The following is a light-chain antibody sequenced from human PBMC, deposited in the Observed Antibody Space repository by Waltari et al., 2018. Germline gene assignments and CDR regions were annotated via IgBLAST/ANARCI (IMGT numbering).Light chain of an antibody. CDR2: GKT. J-gene: IGLJ1*01. Sequence: SSELTQEPAVSVALGQTVTITYQGDSLREYLGRWYQQKPGQAPLLVIYGKTNRPSGIPDRFSGSSSGNTASLTSTGAQAEDEADYYCYSRDNSGDHLRVFGTGTKVTVL. CDR1: SLREYL. CDR3: YSRDNSGDHLRV. V-gene: IGLV3-19*01.